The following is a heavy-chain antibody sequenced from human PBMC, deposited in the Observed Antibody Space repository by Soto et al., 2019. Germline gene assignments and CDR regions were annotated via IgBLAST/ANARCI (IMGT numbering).Heavy chain of an antibody. V-gene: IGHV4-31*03. D-gene: IGHD2-2*01. Sequence: SETLSLTCTVSGGSISSGGYYWSWIRQHPGKGLEWIGYIYYSGTTYYNPSLKSRVTISVDTSKNQFSPKLSSVSAADTALYYCARCSLVVVPAPGFDPWGRPILVTVSS. J-gene: IGHJ5*02. CDR1: GGSISSGGYY. CDR3: ARCSLVVVPAPGFDP. CDR2: IYYSGTT.